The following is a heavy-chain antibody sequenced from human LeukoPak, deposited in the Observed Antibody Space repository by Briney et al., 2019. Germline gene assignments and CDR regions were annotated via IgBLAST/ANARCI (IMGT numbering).Heavy chain of an antibody. J-gene: IGHJ4*02. CDR3: ARVWYYYDSSGYCYYFDY. CDR1: GGSISSGGYY. D-gene: IGHD3-22*01. V-gene: IGHV4-31*03. CDR2: IYYSGST. Sequence: SETLSLTCTVSGGSISSGGYYWSWIRQHPGKGLEWIGYIYYSGSTYYNPSLKSRVTISVDTSKNQFSLNLSSVTAADTAVYYCARVWYYYDSSGYCYYFDYWGQGTLVTVSS.